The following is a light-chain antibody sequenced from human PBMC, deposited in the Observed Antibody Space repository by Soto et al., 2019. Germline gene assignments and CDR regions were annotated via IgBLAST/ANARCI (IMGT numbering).Light chain of an antibody. V-gene: IGLV2-14*01. CDR2: EVR. J-gene: IGLJ3*02. Sequence: QSALTQPASVSGSPGQSITISCTGTSSDVGYDNYVSWFQQHPGKAPKLMIYEVRRPASGVSNRCSGSKSANTASLTISGLQAEDEADYYCTSHTASSTWVFGGGTTLTVL. CDR3: TSHTASSTWV. CDR1: SSDVGYDNY.